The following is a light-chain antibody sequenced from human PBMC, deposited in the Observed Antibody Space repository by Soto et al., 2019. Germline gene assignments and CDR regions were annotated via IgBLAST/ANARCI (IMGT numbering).Light chain of an antibody. V-gene: IGKV1-5*03. Sequence: DIQMTQSPSTLSASVGDRVTITCRASQSISSWLAWYQHKPGKAPNLLIYKASSLEGGVPSRFSGSGSGTEFTLTISSLQPDDFATYYCQQYNGYPITFGQGTRLEIK. J-gene: IGKJ5*01. CDR1: QSISSW. CDR3: QQYNGYPIT. CDR2: KAS.